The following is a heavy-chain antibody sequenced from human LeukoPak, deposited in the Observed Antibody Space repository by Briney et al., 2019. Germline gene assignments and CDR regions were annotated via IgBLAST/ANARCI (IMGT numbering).Heavy chain of an antibody. J-gene: IGHJ4*02. CDR2: IYSDGST. CDR3: ARGGGYSSPSYDY. CDR1: GLTVSSNY. Sequence: GGSLRLSCAASGLTVSSNYVTWVRQVPGKGLEWVSVIYSDGSTYYADSVKGRLTISRDNSKNTLYLQMNSLRAEDTAVYYCARGGGYSSPSYDYWGQGTLVTVSS. V-gene: IGHV3-53*01. D-gene: IGHD6-13*01.